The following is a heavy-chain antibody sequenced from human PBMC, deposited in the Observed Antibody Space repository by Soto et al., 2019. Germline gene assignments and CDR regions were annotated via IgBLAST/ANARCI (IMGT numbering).Heavy chain of an antibody. D-gene: IGHD1-7*01. Sequence: SETLSLTCAVDGGSFSCYYWSWIRQPPGKGLEWIGEINHSGSTNYNPSLKSRVTISVDTSKNQFSLKLSSVTAADTAVYYCASGITGTTIYWGQGTLVTVSS. CDR1: GGSFSCYY. CDR3: ASGITGTTIY. CDR2: INHSGST. J-gene: IGHJ4*02. V-gene: IGHV4-34*01.